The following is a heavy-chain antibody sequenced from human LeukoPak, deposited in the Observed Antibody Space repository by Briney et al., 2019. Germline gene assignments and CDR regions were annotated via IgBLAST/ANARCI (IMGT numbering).Heavy chain of an antibody. V-gene: IGHV1-2*02. J-gene: IGHJ4*02. Sequence: VASVKVSCKASGYTFTGYYMHWVRQAPGQGLEWMGWINPNSGGTNYAQKFQGRVTMTRDTSISTAYMELSRLRSDDTAVYYCARNLWLDPNFDYWGQGTLVTVSS. D-gene: IGHD5-18*01. CDR3: ARNLWLDPNFDY. CDR2: INPNSGGT. CDR1: GYTFTGYY.